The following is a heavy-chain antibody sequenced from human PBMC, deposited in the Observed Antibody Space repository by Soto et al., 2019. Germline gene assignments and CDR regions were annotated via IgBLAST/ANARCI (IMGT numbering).Heavy chain of an antibody. CDR3: ARHSSSSLGAGFDP. D-gene: IGHD6-6*01. Sequence: SETLSLTCTVSGGSISSTNYYWGWTRQPPGKGLEWIGSIYYSGSTYYNPSLKSRVTMSVDTSKNQFSLKLSSVTAADTAVYYCARHSSSSLGAGFDPWGQGTLVTVSS. CDR2: IYYSGST. J-gene: IGHJ5*02. V-gene: IGHV4-39*01. CDR1: GGSISSTNYY.